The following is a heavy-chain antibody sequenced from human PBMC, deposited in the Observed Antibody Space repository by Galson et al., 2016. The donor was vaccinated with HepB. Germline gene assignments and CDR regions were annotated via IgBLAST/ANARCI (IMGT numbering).Heavy chain of an antibody. J-gene: IGHJ6*02. Sequence: MNWVRQAPGKGLEWVAYISSSSSYIYYADSVKGRFTISRDNAKKSLYLQMNSLRAEDTAVYYCARAPIEVDGMRHYYYGMDVWGQGTTVTVSS. CDR2: ISSSSSYI. CDR3: ARAPIEVDGMRHYYYGMDV. D-gene: IGHD6-13*01. V-gene: IGHV3-21*01.